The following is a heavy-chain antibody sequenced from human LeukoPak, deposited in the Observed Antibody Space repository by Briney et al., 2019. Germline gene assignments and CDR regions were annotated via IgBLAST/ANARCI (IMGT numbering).Heavy chain of an antibody. CDR3: AREWVYCSGGSCYGGKFSYDY. D-gene: IGHD2-15*01. CDR2: ISSSSSTI. V-gene: IGHV3-48*04. CDR1: GFTFSSYS. J-gene: IGHJ4*02. Sequence: GGSLRLSCAASGFTFSSYSMNWVRQAPGKGLEWVSYISSSSSTIYYADSVKGRFTISRDNAKNSLYLQMNSLRAEDTAVYYCAREWVYCSGGSCYGGKFSYDYWGQGTLVTVSS.